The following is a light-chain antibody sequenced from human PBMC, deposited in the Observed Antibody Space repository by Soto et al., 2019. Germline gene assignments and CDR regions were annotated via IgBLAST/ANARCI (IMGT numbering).Light chain of an antibody. J-gene: IGKJ1*01. CDR3: QQYGSSPWT. V-gene: IGKV3-20*01. Sequence: ETVLTQSPGTLSLSPGERATLSCRASPTIRSNYLAWYRQTPGQAPRLHIYGASNRATGIADRFSGSGSGTDFTLNISRLEPEDFALYYCQQYGSSPWTFGQGTKVEIK. CDR1: PTIRSNY. CDR2: GAS.